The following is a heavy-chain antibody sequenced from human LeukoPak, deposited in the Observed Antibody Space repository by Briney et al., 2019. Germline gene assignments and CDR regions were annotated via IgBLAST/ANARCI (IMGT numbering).Heavy chain of an antibody. J-gene: IGHJ4*02. CDR3: AKDTHTGLLIRQEFDY. CDR1: GFTFSSYG. V-gene: IGHV3-30*18. CDR2: ISYDGSNK. D-gene: IGHD5-18*01. Sequence: GGSLRLPCAASGFTFSSYGMHWVRQAPGKGLEWVAVISYDGSNKYYADSVKGRFTISRDNSKNTLYLQMNSLRAEDTAVYYCAKDTHTGLLIRQEFDYWGQGTLVTVSS.